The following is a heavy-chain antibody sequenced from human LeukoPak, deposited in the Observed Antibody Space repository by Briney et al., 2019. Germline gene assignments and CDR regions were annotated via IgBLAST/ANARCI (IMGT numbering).Heavy chain of an antibody. V-gene: IGHV4-4*07. D-gene: IGHD2-2*01. CDR2: IYTSGST. CDR1: GGSISSYY. CDR3: ARESCSSTSCYVGYYYYYMDV. Sequence: PSETLSLTCTVSGGSISSYYWSWIRQPAGKGLEWIGRIYTSGSTNYNPSLKSRVTISVDTSKNQFSLKLSSVTAADTAVYYCARESCSSTSCYVGYYYYYMDVWGKGTTVTISS. J-gene: IGHJ6*03.